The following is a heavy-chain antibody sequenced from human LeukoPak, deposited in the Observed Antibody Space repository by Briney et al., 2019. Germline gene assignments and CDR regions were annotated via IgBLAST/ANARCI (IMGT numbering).Heavy chain of an antibody. J-gene: IGHJ4*02. CDR2: MNPNSGNT. V-gene: IGHV1-8*01. CDR3: ARVKGSSWPDS. Sequence: WVXXXTXXXXXWMGWMNPNSGNTGYAQRFQGRVTMTRNTSISTAYMELSGLRSEDTAVYYCARVKGSSWPDSWGQGTLVTVSS. D-gene: IGHD6-13*01.